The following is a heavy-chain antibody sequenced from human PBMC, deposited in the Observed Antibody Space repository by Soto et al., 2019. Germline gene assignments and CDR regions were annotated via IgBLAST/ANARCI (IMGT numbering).Heavy chain of an antibody. J-gene: IGHJ6*02. CDR2: ISYDGSNK. Sequence: QVQLVESGGGGVQPGRSLRLSCAASGFTFSSYGMHWVRQAPGKGLEWVAVISYDGSNKYYADSVKGRFTISRDNSKNTLYLQMNSLRAEDTAVYYCAKILSAAGMIQWLAYYYYGMDVWGQGTTVTVSS. CDR3: AKILSAAGMIQWLAYYYYGMDV. V-gene: IGHV3-30*18. D-gene: IGHD6-13*01. CDR1: GFTFSSYG.